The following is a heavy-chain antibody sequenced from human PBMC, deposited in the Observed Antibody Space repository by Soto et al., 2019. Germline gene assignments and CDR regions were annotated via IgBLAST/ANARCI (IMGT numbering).Heavy chain of an antibody. CDR2: ISGSGGST. J-gene: IGHJ6*03. D-gene: IGHD6-13*01. Sequence: GALRLSCAASGFAFSSYAMSWVRQAPGKGLEWVSAISGSGGSTYYADSVKGRFTISRDNSKNTLYLQMNSLRAEDTAVYYCAKRKRGIAYMDVWGKGTTVTVSS. CDR3: AKRKRGIAYMDV. V-gene: IGHV3-23*01. CDR1: GFAFSSYA.